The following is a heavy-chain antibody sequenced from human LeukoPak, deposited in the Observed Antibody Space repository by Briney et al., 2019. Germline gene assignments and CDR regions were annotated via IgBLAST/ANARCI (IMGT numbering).Heavy chain of an antibody. CDR1: GFTVSSYA. CDR3: ARDHYYDSSGYYPRYYYYMDV. J-gene: IGHJ6*03. V-gene: IGHV3-23*01. D-gene: IGHD3-22*01. CDR2: VSGSCFST. Sequence: GGSLRLSCAASGFTVSSYAMSWVRQAPGKGLEWVSTVSGSCFSTYYADSVKGRFTISRDNSKNTLYLQMNSLRAEDMAVYYCARDHYYDSSGYYPRYYYYMDVWGKGTTVTVSS.